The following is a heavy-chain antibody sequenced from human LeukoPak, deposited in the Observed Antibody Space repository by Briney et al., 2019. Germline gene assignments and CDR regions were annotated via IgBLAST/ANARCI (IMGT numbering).Heavy chain of an antibody. Sequence: GGSLRLSCAASGFTFSNYALSWVRQAPGKGLEWVSGISASGGSTYYADSVKGRFTISRDNSKNTLYVQMNSLRAEDTVVYYCAKDRYCSGGSCSGDFDYWGQGTLVTVSS. J-gene: IGHJ4*02. D-gene: IGHD2-15*01. CDR3: AKDRYCSGGSCSGDFDY. CDR1: GFTFSNYA. V-gene: IGHV3-23*01. CDR2: ISASGGST.